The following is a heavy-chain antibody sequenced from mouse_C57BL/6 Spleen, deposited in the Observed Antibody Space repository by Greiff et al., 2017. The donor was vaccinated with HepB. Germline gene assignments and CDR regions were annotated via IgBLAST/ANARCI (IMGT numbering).Heavy chain of an antibody. Sequence: EVQLQQSGPELVKPGASVKIPCKASGYTFTDYNMDWVKQSHGKSLEWIGDINPNNGGTIYNQKFKGKATLTVDKSSSTAYMELRSLTSEDTAVYYCARGGYGRGAYWGQGTLVTVSA. V-gene: IGHV1-18*01. CDR2: INPNNGGT. J-gene: IGHJ3*01. CDR1: GYTFTDYN. D-gene: IGHD1-1*01. CDR3: ARGGYGRGAY.